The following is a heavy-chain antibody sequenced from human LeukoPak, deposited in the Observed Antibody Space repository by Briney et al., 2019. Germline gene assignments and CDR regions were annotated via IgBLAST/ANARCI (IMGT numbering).Heavy chain of an antibody. Sequence: PSETLSLTCTVSGYSISSGYYWGWIRQPPGKGLEWTGSIYHSGSTYYNPSLKSRVTISVDTSKNQFSLKLSSVTAADTAVYYCARRMVRGARYYGMDVWGQGTTVTVSS. CDR2: IYHSGST. CDR1: GYSISSGYY. J-gene: IGHJ6*02. V-gene: IGHV4-38-2*02. CDR3: ARRMVRGARYYGMDV. D-gene: IGHD3-10*01.